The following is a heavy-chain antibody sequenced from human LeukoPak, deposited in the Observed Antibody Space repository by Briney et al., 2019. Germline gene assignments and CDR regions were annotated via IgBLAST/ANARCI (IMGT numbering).Heavy chain of an antibody. J-gene: IGHJ5*02. V-gene: IGHV4-39*07. CDR2: VYYSGTT. CDR1: GGPISSSSYF. CDR3: ARDIAQYYRNWFDP. Sequence: SETLSLTCTVSGGPISSSSYFWAWIRQSPGKGLEWIASVYYSGTTYYNSSLKSRVTISIETSKNQFSLKLSSVTAADTAVYYCARDIAQYYRNWFDPWGQGTLVTVSS. D-gene: IGHD1-14*01.